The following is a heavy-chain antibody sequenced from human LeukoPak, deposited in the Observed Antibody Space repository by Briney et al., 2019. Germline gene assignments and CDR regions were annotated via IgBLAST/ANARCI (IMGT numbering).Heavy chain of an antibody. Sequence: SETLSLTCTVSGGSISSYYWSWIRQPPGKGLEWIGCIYYSGSTNYNPSLKSRVTISVDPSKNQFSLKLSSVTAADTAVYYCASRTRTGAFDIWGQGTMVTVSS. V-gene: IGHV4-59*01. J-gene: IGHJ3*02. CDR1: GGSISSYY. CDR3: ASRTRTGAFDI. CDR2: IYYSGST. D-gene: IGHD1-14*01.